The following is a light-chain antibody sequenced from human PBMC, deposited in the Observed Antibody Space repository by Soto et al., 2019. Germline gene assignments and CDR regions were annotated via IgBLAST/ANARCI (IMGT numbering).Light chain of an antibody. CDR1: QSVNRNS. CDR2: GAS. J-gene: IGKJ3*01. Sequence: EIVLTQSPGTLSLSPGERAALSCRVSQSVNRNSLAWYQQKPGQAPRLLIYGASSRATGIPDRFSGSGSGTDFTLTISGLEPEDFAVYYCQQYAGSPGFTFGPGTKVDFK. V-gene: IGKV3-20*01. CDR3: QQYAGSPGFT.